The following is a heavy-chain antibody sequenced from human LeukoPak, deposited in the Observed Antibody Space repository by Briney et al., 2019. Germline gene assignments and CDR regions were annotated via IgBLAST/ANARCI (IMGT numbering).Heavy chain of an antibody. D-gene: IGHD6-13*01. J-gene: IGHJ4*02. CDR2: IYYSGST. CDR3: AREGPDNSSSWYYLDY. CDR1: GGSISSGGYY. Sequence: SETLSLTCTLSGGSISSGGYYWGWIRQPPGKGLEWIGRIYYSGSTYYNPSLKSRVTISVDTSKNQFSLKLSSVTAADTAVYYCAREGPDNSSSWYYLDYWGQGTLVTVSS. V-gene: IGHV4-39*07.